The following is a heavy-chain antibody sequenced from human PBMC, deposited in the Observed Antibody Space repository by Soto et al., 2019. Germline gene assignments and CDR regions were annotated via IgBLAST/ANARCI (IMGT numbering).Heavy chain of an antibody. J-gene: IGHJ4*02. CDR3: VCGGNFFIY. D-gene: IGHD3-16*01. CDR1: GFTFSTYW. Sequence: EVQLVESGGGLVQPGGSLRLSCAASGFTFSTYWMTWVRQPPGKGLEWVANMDQDGSETYYVDSVRDRFAVSRDNAKNSQYWQMNSRKVKEPAGYYCVCGGNFFIYWGQGTLVTVSP. CDR2: MDQDGSET. V-gene: IGHV3-7*01.